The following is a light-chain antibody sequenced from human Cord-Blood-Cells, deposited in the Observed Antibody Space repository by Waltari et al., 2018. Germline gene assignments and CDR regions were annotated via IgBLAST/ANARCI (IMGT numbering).Light chain of an antibody. CDR1: SSEVGGYNY. CDR2: YVN. Sequence: QSALTQPASVSGSPGQSITLSCTGTSSEVGGYNYVSWYQQHPGKAPKLLIYYVNNRPSGVSKRCSGSKSGNTASLTISGLQAEDEADYYCSSYTSSSTLNYVFGTGTKVTVL. J-gene: IGLJ1*01. CDR3: SSYTSSSTLNYV. V-gene: IGLV2-14*01.